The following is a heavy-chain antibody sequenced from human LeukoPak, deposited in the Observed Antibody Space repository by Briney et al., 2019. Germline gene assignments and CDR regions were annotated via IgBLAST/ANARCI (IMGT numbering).Heavy chain of an antibody. Sequence: PSQTLSLTCTVSGGSISSGSYFWSWIRQPAGKGLEWIGRIYTSGSTNYNPSLKSRVTISVDTSKNQFSLNVSSVTAADTAVYYCAREWQYQFDYWGQGSLVTVSS. D-gene: IGHD4-11*01. CDR3: AREWQYQFDY. CDR1: GGSISSGSYF. CDR2: IYTSGST. J-gene: IGHJ4*02. V-gene: IGHV4-61*02.